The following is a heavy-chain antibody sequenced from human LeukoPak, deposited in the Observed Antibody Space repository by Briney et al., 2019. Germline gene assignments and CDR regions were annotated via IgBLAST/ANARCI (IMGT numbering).Heavy chain of an antibody. CDR3: ARAARTLFGVFIIAAFDI. J-gene: IGHJ3*02. CDR2: ISAYNGNT. V-gene: IGHV1-18*01. CDR1: GYTFTSYG. D-gene: IGHD3-3*01. Sequence: GASVKVSCKASGYTFTSYGISWVRQAPGQGLEWMGWISAYNGNTNYAQKLQGRVTMTTDTSTNTAYMELGSLRSEDAAVYYCARAARTLFGVFIIAAFDIWGQGTMVTVSS.